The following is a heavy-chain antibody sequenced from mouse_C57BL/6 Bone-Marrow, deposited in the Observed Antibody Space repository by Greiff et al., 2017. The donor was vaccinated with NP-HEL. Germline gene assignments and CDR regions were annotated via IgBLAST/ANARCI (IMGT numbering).Heavy chain of an antibody. CDR2: ISSGSSTI. CDR3: ADSNYAY. Sequence: EVQVVESGGGLVKPGGSLKLPCAASGFTFSDYGMHWVRQAPEKGLEWVAYISSGSSTIYYADTVKGRFTISRDNAKNTLFLQMTSLRSEDTAMYYCADSNYAYWGQGTLVTVSA. J-gene: IGHJ3*01. V-gene: IGHV5-17*01. D-gene: IGHD2-5*01. CDR1: GFTFSDYG.